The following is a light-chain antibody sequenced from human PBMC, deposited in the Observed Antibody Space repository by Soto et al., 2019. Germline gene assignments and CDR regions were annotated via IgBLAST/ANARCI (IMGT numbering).Light chain of an antibody. V-gene: IGKV1D-12*01. CDR3: QQANSFPLT. CDR1: QDITTW. CDR2: AAS. J-gene: IGKJ4*01. Sequence: DIQMTQSPPSVSAFVGDRGTITCRTSQDITTWLAWYQQRPGKAPKLLIYAASSLQSGVPSRFSGSGSGTDFTLTISSLQPEDCATYYCQQANSFPLTFGGGTKVDIK.